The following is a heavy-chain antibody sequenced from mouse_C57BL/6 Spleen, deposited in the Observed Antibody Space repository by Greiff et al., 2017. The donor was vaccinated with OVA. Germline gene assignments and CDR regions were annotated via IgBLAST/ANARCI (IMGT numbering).Heavy chain of an antibody. CDR3: TGIYSFDY. J-gene: IGHJ2*01. CDR1: GFTFSNYW. Sequence: EVKVVESGGGLVQPGGSMKLSCVASGFTFSNYWMNWVRQSPEKGLEWVAQIRLKSDNYATHYAESVKGRFTISRDDSKSSVYLQMNNLRAEDTGIYYCTGIYSFDYWGQGTTLTVSS. V-gene: IGHV6-3*01. CDR2: IRLKSDNYAT.